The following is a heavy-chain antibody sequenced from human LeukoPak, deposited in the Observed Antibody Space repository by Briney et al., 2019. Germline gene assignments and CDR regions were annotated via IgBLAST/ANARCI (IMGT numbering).Heavy chain of an antibody. CDR3: AKDIQQSLAAAINWFDP. CDR2: ISWNSGSI. CDR1: GFAFSSYA. J-gene: IGHJ5*02. Sequence: GGSLRLSCAASGFAFSSYAMHWVRQAPGKGLEWVSGISWNSGSIGYADSVKGRFTISRDNAKNSLYLQMNSLRAEDTALYYCAKDIQQSLAAAINWFDPWGQGTLVTVSS. V-gene: IGHV3-9*01. D-gene: IGHD6-13*01.